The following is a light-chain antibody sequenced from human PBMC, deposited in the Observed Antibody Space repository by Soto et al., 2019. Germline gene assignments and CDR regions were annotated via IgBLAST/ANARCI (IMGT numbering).Light chain of an antibody. CDR3: LQDYGDSWT. V-gene: IGKV1-6*01. CDR2: AAS. Sequence: QMTQSTSSLSASVGEKIIITCRASRDVGSDVSWYQQKPGQAPKLLIYAASNLYTGVPSRFSGSRSGTEFTLTISSLQPEDFASYYCLQDYGDSWTFGQGTKADI. CDR1: RDVGSD. J-gene: IGKJ1*01.